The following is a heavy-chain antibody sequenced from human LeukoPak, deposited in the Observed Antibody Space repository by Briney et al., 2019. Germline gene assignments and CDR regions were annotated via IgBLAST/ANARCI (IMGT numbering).Heavy chain of an antibody. CDR3: ARGGGYCSGGTCGFAFDI. J-gene: IGHJ3*02. Sequence: GGSLRLSCAASGFTFDDYGMSWVRQAPGKGLEWVSGINWNGGSTGYADSVKGRFTISRDNAKNSLYLQMNSLRAEDTALYHCARGGGYCSGGTCGFAFDIWGQGTMVTVSS. CDR2: INWNGGST. D-gene: IGHD2-15*01. CDR1: GFTFDDYG. V-gene: IGHV3-20*01.